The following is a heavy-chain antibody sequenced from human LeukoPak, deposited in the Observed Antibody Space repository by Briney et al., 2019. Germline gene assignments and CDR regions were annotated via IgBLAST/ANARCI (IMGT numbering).Heavy chain of an antibody. CDR2: IWHDASHT. CDR3: AREIFGSGSYPDY. J-gene: IGHJ4*02. Sequence: SCKASGYTLTGYYMHWVRQAPGKGLEWVALIWHDASHTFYTDSVKGRFTISRDNSKNTVYQQMNSLGGEGAAVYYCAREIFGSGSYPDYWGQGTLVTVSS. CDR1: GYTLTGYY. D-gene: IGHD3-10*01. V-gene: IGHV3-33*08.